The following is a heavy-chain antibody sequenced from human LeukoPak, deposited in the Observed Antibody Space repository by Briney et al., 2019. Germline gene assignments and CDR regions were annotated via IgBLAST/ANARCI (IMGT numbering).Heavy chain of an antibody. D-gene: IGHD6-13*01. CDR1: GYTFTGYY. CDR2: INPNSGGT. J-gene: IGHJ5*02. Sequence: GASVKVSCKASGYTFTGYYMHWVRQAPGQGLEWMGWINPNSGGTNYAQKFQGRVTMTRDTSISTAYMELSRLRSDDTAVYYCARQRGIAAAGTVGWFDPWGQGTPVTISS. V-gene: IGHV1-2*02. CDR3: ARQRGIAAAGTVGWFDP.